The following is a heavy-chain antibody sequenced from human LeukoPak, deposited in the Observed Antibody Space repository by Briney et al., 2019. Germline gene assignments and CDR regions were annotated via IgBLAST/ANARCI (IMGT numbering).Heavy chain of an antibody. V-gene: IGHV1-3*01. CDR2: ISAGNGDT. Sequence: GASVKVSCKASGYTFTTYAVHWVRQAPGQSLEWMGWISAGNGDTRYSQMLQGRVTLTRDTSASTAYMELSSLRYEDTAVYYCARDLGGSWFDPWGQGTLVTVSS. CDR3: ARDLGGSWFDP. D-gene: IGHD3-16*01. J-gene: IGHJ5*02. CDR1: GYTFTTYA.